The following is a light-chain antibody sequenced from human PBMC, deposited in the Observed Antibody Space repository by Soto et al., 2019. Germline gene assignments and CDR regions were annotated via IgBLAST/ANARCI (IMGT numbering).Light chain of an antibody. CDR2: EVS. J-gene: IGLJ2*01. CDR1: SSDVGGYNY. Sequence: ALTQPASVSGSPGQSITISCTGTSSDVGGYNYVSWYQHHPGKAPKLMIYEVSNRPSGVSNRFSGSKSGNTASLTISGLQAGDEADYYCSSYTSSNTPVVFGGGTKLTVL. CDR3: SSYTSSNTPVV. V-gene: IGLV2-14*01.